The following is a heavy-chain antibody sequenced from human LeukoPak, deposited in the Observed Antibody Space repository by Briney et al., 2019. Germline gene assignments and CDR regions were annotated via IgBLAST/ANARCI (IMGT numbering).Heavy chain of an antibody. V-gene: IGHV3-48*01. CDR2: ISSGSTTI. CDR1: GFTFSSYA. Sequence: PGGSLRLSCAASGFTFSSYAMHWVRQAPGKGLEWVSYISSGSTTIYYADSVKGRFTISRDNSKNTLYLQMNSLRVEDTAIYYCAKDRLMLGITVNYYMDVWGKGTTVTVSS. D-gene: IGHD6-19*01. CDR3: AKDRLMLGITVNYYMDV. J-gene: IGHJ6*03.